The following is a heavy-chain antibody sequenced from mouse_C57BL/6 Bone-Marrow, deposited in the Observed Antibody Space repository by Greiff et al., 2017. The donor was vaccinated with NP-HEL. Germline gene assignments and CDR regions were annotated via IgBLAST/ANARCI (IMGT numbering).Heavy chain of an antibody. D-gene: IGHD1-1*01. CDR1: GYAFSSSW. V-gene: IGHV1-82*01. J-gene: IGHJ1*03. CDR2: IYPGDGDT. CDR3: ARPYYYGSSYWYFEV. Sequence: QVQLQQSGPELVKPGASVKISCKASGYAFSSSWMNWVKQRPGKGLEWIGRIYPGDGDTNYNGKFKGKATLTADKSSSTAYMQLSSLTSEDSAVYFCARPYYYGSSYWYFEVWGTGTTVTVSS.